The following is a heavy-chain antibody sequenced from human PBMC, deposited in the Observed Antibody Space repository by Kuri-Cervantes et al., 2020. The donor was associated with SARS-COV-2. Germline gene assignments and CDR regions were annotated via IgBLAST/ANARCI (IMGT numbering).Heavy chain of an antibody. CDR1: GGSISSSSYY. Sequence: ESLKISCTVSGGSISSSSYYWGWIRQPPGKGLEWIGSIYYSGSTYYNPSLKSRVTISVDTSKNQLSLKLSSVTAADTAVYYCARPKSNSRYGIGAFDIWGQGTMVTVSS. D-gene: IGHD5-24*01. V-gene: IGHV4-39*01. CDR3: ARPKSNSRYGIGAFDI. J-gene: IGHJ3*02. CDR2: IYYSGST.